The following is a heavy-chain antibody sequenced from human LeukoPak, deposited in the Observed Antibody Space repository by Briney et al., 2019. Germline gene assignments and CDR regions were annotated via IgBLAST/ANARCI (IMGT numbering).Heavy chain of an antibody. V-gene: IGHV4-61*02. Sequence: SETLSLTCTVSGGSISSGSYYWSWIRQPAGKGLEWIGRIYTSGSTNYNPSLKSRVTISVDTSKNQFSLKLSSVTAADTAVYYCARGEVSSGYDVGSDYYYYYMDVWGKGTTVTISS. J-gene: IGHJ6*03. CDR2: IYTSGST. CDR1: GGSISSGSYY. CDR3: ARGEVSSGYDVGSDYYYYYMDV. D-gene: IGHD5-12*01.